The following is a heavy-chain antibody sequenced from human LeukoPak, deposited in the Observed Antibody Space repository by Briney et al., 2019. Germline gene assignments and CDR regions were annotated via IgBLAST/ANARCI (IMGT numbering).Heavy chain of an antibody. CDR1: GGSFSGYY. Sequence: SETLSLTCAVYGGSFSGYYWSWIRQPPGKGLEWIGEINHSGSTNYNPSLKSRVTISVDTSKNQFSLKLSSVTAADTAVYYCARGKRKVPHIVVVVAAAPYNWFDPWGQGTLVTVSS. D-gene: IGHD2-15*01. V-gene: IGHV4-34*01. CDR3: ARGKRKVPHIVVVVAAAPYNWFDP. J-gene: IGHJ5*02. CDR2: INHSGST.